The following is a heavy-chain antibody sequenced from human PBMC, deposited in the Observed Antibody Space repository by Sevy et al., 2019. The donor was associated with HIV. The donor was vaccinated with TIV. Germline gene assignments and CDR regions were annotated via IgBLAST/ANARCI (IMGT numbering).Heavy chain of an antibody. V-gene: IGHV3-30-3*01. Sequence: GGSLRLSCAASGFTFSSYAMHWVRQAPGKGLEWVAVISYDGSNKYYADSVKDRFTISRDNSKNTLYLQMNSLRAEDTAVYYCARDVSSSSRPYYYYYYGMDVWGQGTTVTVSS. CDR1: GFTFSSYA. CDR2: ISYDGSNK. CDR3: ARDVSSSSRPYYYYYYGMDV. D-gene: IGHD6-6*01. J-gene: IGHJ6*02.